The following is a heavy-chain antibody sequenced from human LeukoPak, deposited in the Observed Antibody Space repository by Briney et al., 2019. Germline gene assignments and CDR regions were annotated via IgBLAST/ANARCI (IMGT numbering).Heavy chain of an antibody. J-gene: IGHJ5*02. Sequence: SETLSLTCTVSGGSITDYYWSWIRQPPGKGLERIGYIYYGASTNYNPSLKSRVTIAADTSKNQFSLKLSSVTTADTAVYYCARGERYCAGDCYLSWGQGTLVTVSS. CDR1: GGSITDYY. CDR2: IYYGAST. CDR3: ARGERYCAGDCYLS. D-gene: IGHD2-21*02. V-gene: IGHV4-59*01.